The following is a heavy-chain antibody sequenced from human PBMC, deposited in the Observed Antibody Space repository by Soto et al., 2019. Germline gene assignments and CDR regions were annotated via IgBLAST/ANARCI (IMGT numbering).Heavy chain of an antibody. CDR2: IYYSGST. D-gene: IGHD3-3*01. CDR1: GGSISSYY. Sequence: SETLSLTCTVSGGSISSYYWSWIRQPPGKGLEWIGYIYYSGSTNYNPSLKSRVTISVDTSKNQFSLKLSSVTAADTAVYYCARHRRFSPFDPWGQGTLVTVSS. V-gene: IGHV4-59*08. J-gene: IGHJ5*02. CDR3: ARHRRFSPFDP.